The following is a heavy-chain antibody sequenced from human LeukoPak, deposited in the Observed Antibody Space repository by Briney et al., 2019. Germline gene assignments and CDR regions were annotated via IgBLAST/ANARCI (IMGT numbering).Heavy chain of an antibody. V-gene: IGHV1-69*13. CDR3: ARDIGRYTLTYRFDP. Sequence: SVKVSCKASGGTFISYAISWVRQAPGQGLEWMGGIIPIFGTANYAQKFQGRVTITADESTSTAYMELSSLRSEDTAVYYCARDIGRYTLTYRFDPWGQGTLVTVSS. CDR2: IIPIFGTA. J-gene: IGHJ5*02. CDR1: GGTFISYA. D-gene: IGHD1-14*01.